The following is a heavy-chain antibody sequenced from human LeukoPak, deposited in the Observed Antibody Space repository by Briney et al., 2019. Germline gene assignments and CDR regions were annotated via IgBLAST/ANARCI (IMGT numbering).Heavy chain of an antibody. Sequence: SETLSLTCTVSGGSIRSYYWSWIRQHPGKGLEWIGYIYYSGSTYYNPSLKSRVTILVDTSKNQFSLKLSSVTAADTAVYYCGRVRDSSGSFDYWGQGTLVTVSS. CDR2: IYYSGST. J-gene: IGHJ4*02. CDR3: GRVRDSSGSFDY. CDR1: GGSIRSYY. D-gene: IGHD3-22*01. V-gene: IGHV4-31*03.